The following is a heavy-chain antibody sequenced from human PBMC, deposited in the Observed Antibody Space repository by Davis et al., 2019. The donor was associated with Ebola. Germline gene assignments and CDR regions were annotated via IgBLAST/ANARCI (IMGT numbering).Heavy chain of an antibody. CDR3: ARYLAALGLFDY. Sequence: AASVKVSCKASGYTFTSYYMHWVRQAPGQGLEWMGIINPSGGSTNYAQKFQGRVTMTRDTSTSTVYMELSSLRSEDTAVYYCARYLAALGLFDYWGQGTLVTVSS. V-gene: IGHV1-46*01. J-gene: IGHJ4*02. CDR1: GYTFTSYY. D-gene: IGHD6-6*01. CDR2: INPSGGST.